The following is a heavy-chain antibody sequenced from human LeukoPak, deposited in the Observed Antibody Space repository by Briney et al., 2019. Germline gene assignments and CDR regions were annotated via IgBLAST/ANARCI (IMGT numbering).Heavy chain of an antibody. Sequence: PGGTLRLSCAASGFTFSSYGMSWVRQAPGKGLEWVSAISGSGGSTYYADSVKGRFTISRDNSKNTLYLQMNSLRAEDTAVYYCAKSNLGGQQLVGGDYWGQGTLVTVSS. D-gene: IGHD6-13*01. CDR1: GFTFSSYG. J-gene: IGHJ4*02. V-gene: IGHV3-23*01. CDR3: AKSNLGGQQLVGGDY. CDR2: ISGSGGST.